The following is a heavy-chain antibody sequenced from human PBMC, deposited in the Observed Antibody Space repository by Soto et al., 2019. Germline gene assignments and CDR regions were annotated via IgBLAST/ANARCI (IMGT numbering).Heavy chain of an antibody. V-gene: IGHV3-23*01. CDR1: VFPCSSYA. Sequence: PRWALRLSCAASVFPCSSYAISWFRQAPGRGLEWVAASTGAGGGTYNLEAVKGRFTVSRDNSKKTVYLQLDGLRAEDTAVYYCAKGHSDYQGDYNYYGMDVWGQGTTVTVSS. D-gene: IGHD6-25*01. CDR3: AKGHSDYQGDYNYYGMDV. CDR2: STGAGGGT. J-gene: IGHJ6*02.